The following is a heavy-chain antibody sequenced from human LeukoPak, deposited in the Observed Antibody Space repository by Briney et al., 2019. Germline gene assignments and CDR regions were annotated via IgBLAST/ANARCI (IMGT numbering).Heavy chain of an antibody. D-gene: IGHD3-9*01. J-gene: IGHJ6*02. Sequence: SETLSLTCSVSGGSISSYSWSWIRQPPGKGLEWIGYIYHSGSANYNPSLKRRVTQSVDTSKNQFSLKLSSVTAVDTAVYYCARLRPDYDILTGFPMDVWGPGTTVTVSS. V-gene: IGHV4-59*01. CDR2: IYHSGSA. CDR1: GGSISSYS. CDR3: ARLRPDYDILTGFPMDV.